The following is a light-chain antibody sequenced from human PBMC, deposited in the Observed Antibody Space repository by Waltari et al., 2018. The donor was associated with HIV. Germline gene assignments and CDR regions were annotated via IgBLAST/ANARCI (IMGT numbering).Light chain of an antibody. CDR2: HNN. CDR1: DSNIGTHD. J-gene: IGLJ2*01. Sequence: QSVLTQPPSVSGAPGPRVTLSCTGSDSNIGTHDVHWYQQPPGTAPQLLIYHNNNRPSGVPDRSSASKAGTSASLAITGLQPEDETDYYCQSYDSSLSASVFGGGTKLTVL. CDR3: QSYDSSLSASV. V-gene: IGLV1-40*01.